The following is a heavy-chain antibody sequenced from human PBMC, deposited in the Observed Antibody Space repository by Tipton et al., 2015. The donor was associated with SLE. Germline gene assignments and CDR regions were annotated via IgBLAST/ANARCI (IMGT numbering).Heavy chain of an antibody. CDR1: GFDFSSQA. D-gene: IGHD3-10*01. J-gene: IGHJ5*02. Sequence: LRLSCSASGFDFSSQAMHWVRQAPGKGLEWIGEINHSGSTNYNPSLKSRVTISVDKSKKQFSLKLNSVTAADTAVYYCATLSDASGNYYNWFDPWGQGTLVTVSS. CDR2: INHSGST. V-gene: IGHV4-34*01. CDR3: ATLSDASGNYYNWFDP.